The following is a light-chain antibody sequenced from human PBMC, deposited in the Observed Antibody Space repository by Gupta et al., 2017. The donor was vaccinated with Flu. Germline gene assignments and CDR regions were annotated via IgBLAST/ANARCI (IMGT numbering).Light chain of an antibody. CDR1: QDINNH. V-gene: IGKV1-33*01. CDR2: AAS. Sequence: GDRVTITCQASQDINNHLNWFQHKPGQPPQLLIYAASYLETGVPSRFSGSGSGTDFSFTISSLQPEDSATYFCQQYDDLPLAFGGGTKLEIK. J-gene: IGKJ4*01. CDR3: QQYDDLPLA.